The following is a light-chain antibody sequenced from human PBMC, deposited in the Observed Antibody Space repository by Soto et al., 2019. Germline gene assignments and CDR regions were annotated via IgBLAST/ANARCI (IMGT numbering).Light chain of an antibody. V-gene: IGKV3-20*01. CDR1: QSVSSSS. CDR3: QQYGRAPWT. Sequence: EIVLTQSPGTLSLSPGERATLSCRASQSVSSSSLAWYQQKPGQSPRLLIYGASTRATGIPDRFGGGGSGTDFTLTISRLEPEDFAVYYCQQYGRAPWTFGQGTKVAIK. J-gene: IGKJ1*01. CDR2: GAS.